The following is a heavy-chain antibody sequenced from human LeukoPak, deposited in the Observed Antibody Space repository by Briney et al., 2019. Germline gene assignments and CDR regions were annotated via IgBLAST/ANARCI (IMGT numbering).Heavy chain of an antibody. J-gene: IGHJ4*02. D-gene: IGHD4/OR15-4a*01. Sequence: ASARVSFKGAGYGCTIYCVDWGWHGPGEGKGMMGIINPGGGRRTYSQKFQDRVTMTRDTTTNTVYMELSSLRSDDTAVYYCARDGRMTVANPNYFDSWGQGTLVTVSS. CDR3: ARDGRMTVANPNYFDS. CDR1: GYGCTIYC. V-gene: IGHV1-46*01. CDR2: INPGGGRR.